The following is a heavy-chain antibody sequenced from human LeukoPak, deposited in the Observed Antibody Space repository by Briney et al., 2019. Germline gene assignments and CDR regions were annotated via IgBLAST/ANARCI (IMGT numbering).Heavy chain of an antibody. J-gene: IGHJ4*02. CDR1: GFTFSSYS. Sequence: PGGSLRLSCAASGFTFSSYSMNWVRQAPGKGLEGVSYISSSSGTIYYAASVKGRFTISRDNAKNSLYLQMNSLRAEDTAVYYCARDDNRYGSGSYYNYWGQGTLVTVSS. D-gene: IGHD3-10*01. CDR2: ISSSSGTI. V-gene: IGHV3-48*04. CDR3: ARDDNRYGSGSYYNY.